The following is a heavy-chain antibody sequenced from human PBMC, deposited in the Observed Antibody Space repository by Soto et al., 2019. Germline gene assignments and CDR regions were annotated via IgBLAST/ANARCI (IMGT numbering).Heavy chain of an antibody. D-gene: IGHD6-19*01. V-gene: IGHV1-69*01. J-gene: IGHJ6*02. CDR3: AREPGWYAFDDYGTDV. CDR2: IIPIFGTA. Sequence: QVQLVQSGAEVKKPGSSVKVSCKASGGTFSSYAISWVRQAPGQGREWMGGIIPIFGTANYAQKFQGRVTINADESTSTAYMELSSLRSEDTAVYYCAREPGWYAFDDYGTDVWGQGTTVTVSS. CDR1: GGTFSSYA.